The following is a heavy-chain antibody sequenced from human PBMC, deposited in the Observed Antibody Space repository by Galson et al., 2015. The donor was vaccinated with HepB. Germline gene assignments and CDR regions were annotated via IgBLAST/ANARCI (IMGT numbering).Heavy chain of an antibody. CDR2: IVPVFGKP. V-gene: IGHV1-69*13. CDR3: ARDLHSYNTGWENWFDP. D-gene: IGHD6-19*01. Sequence: SVKVSCKASAGTFSSYAISWVRQAPGQGLEWMGGIVPVFGKPEYAQKFQGRVTITADESTSTAYMELGSLRSEDTAVYYCARDLHSYNTGWENWFDPWGQGTLVTVSS. J-gene: IGHJ5*02. CDR1: AGTFSSYA.